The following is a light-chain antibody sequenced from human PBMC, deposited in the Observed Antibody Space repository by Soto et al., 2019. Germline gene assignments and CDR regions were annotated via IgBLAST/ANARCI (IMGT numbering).Light chain of an antibody. V-gene: IGKV3-20*01. CDR1: QSVSSSY. J-gene: IGKJ3*01. CDR2: GAS. CDR3: XQXXXSPIFT. Sequence: EIVLTQSPGTLSLSPGERATLSCRASQSVSSSYLAWYQQKPGQAPRLLIYGASSRVTGIPDRFSGSGSGTDFTLTISRLEPEXXAVXXXXQXXXSPIFTFGPGTKVDI.